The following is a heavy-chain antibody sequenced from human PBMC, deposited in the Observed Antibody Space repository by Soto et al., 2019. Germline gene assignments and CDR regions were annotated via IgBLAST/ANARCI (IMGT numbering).Heavy chain of an antibody. D-gene: IGHD2-8*01. V-gene: IGHV4-39*01. Sequence: PAETKSPCKTVAYGSISNSSSCWRRIPQQPGKGLGWTGGNNYSASTYYNPPRKSRITISVATTKNQIALKLSSVTAAATAGLYCTRLVYSIRVSASYYYGMGVWGQRITVTVSS. J-gene: IGHJ6*02. CDR2: NNYSAST. CDR3: TRLVYSIRVSASYYYGMGV. CDR1: YGSISNSSSC.